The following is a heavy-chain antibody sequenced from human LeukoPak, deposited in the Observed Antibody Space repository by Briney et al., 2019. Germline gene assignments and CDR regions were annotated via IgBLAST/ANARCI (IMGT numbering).Heavy chain of an antibody. CDR3: ARDGVVVTAKAIDY. V-gene: IGHV3-30*04. Sequence: PGGSLRLSCAASGFTFSSYAMHLVRQAPGKGLEWVAVISYDGSNKYYADSVKGRFTISRDNSKNTLYLQMNSLRAEDTAVYYCARDGVVVTAKAIDYWGQGTLVTVSS. CDR1: GFTFSSYA. CDR2: ISYDGSNK. D-gene: IGHD2-21*02. J-gene: IGHJ4*02.